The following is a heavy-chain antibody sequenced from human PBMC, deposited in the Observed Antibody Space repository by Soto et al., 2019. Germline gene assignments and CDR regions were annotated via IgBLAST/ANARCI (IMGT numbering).Heavy chain of an antibody. Sequence: EVHLLVSGGGLVQPGGSLRLSCSTSGFTFSTYAMNWVRQAPGKGLEWVSALSGSGGTTYYADSVRGRFTISRDNSKNTLFLQMSSLGAEDTALYYCAKQRAGYGSGSDTCYFDFWGQGTLVTVSS. CDR1: GFTFSTYA. D-gene: IGHD3-10*01. J-gene: IGHJ4*02. CDR2: LSGSGGTT. CDR3: AKQRAGYGSGSDTCYFDF. V-gene: IGHV3-23*01.